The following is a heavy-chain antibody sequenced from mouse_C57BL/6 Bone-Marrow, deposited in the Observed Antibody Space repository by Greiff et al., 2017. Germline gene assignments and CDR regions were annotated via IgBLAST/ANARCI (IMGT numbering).Heavy chain of an antibody. Sequence: EVQLVESGGGLVKPGGSLKLSCAASGFTFSSYAMSWVRQTPEKRLEWVATISDGGSYTYYPDNVKGRFTISRDNAKNHLYLQMSHLKSEDTAMYYCARVAYGFYAMDYWGQGTSVTVSS. J-gene: IGHJ4*01. CDR1: GFTFSSYA. CDR3: ARVAYGFYAMDY. CDR2: ISDGGSYT. V-gene: IGHV5-4*01. D-gene: IGHD2-2*01.